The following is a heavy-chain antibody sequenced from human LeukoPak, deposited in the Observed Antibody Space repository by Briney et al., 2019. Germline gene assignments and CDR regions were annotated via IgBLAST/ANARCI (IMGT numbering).Heavy chain of an antibody. J-gene: IGHJ4*02. CDR3: ARLISTSSSRFSDY. V-gene: IGHV3-23*01. D-gene: IGHD6-6*01. Sequence: GGSLRLACAASGFTFSSYAMSWVRQAPGKGLEWVSAISISGENTYYADSVKGRFTISRNTSRNTLYLQMHSLRAEDTAVYYCARLISTSSSRFSDYWGQGTLVTVSS. CDR1: GFTFSSYA. CDR2: ISISGENT.